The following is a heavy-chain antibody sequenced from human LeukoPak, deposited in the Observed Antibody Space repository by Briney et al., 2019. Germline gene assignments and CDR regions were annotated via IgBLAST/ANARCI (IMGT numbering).Heavy chain of an antibody. J-gene: IGHJ6*03. V-gene: IGHV3-30*02. CDR3: ARDVYYGSGSYYAEYYMDV. D-gene: IGHD3-10*01. CDR2: IRNDGSNK. Sequence: GGSLRLSCTASGFTFDNFAMHWVRQAPGKGLEWVAFIRNDGSNKYYADSVKGRFTISRDNSKNMVYLQMNSLRAEDTAVYYCARDVYYGSGSYYAEYYMDVWGKGTTVTISS. CDR1: GFTFDNFA.